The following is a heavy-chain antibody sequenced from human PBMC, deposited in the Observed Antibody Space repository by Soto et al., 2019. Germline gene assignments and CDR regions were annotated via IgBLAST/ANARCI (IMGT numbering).Heavy chain of an antibody. D-gene: IGHD3-22*01. CDR1: GFTFSSYS. Sequence: LRLSCAASGFTFSSYSMNWVRQAPGKGLEWASSISSSSSYIYYADSVKGRFTISRDNAKNSLYLQMNSLRAEDTAVYYCARDIAYYDSSGYGMDVWGQGTTVTVSS. CDR3: ARDIAYYDSSGYGMDV. V-gene: IGHV3-21*01. CDR2: ISSSSSYI. J-gene: IGHJ6*02.